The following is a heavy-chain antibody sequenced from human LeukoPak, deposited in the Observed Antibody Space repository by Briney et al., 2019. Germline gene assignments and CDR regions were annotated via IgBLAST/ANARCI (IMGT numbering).Heavy chain of an antibody. Sequence: SVKVSCKASGYTFTSYGISWVRQAPGQGLEWMGRIIPILGIANYAQKFQGRVTITADKSTSTAYMGLSSLRPEDTAVYYCARLGRDTDAFDIWGQGTMVTVSS. CDR3: ARLGRDTDAFDI. CDR2: IIPILGIA. V-gene: IGHV1-69*04. D-gene: IGHD2-15*01. CDR1: GYTFTSYG. J-gene: IGHJ3*02.